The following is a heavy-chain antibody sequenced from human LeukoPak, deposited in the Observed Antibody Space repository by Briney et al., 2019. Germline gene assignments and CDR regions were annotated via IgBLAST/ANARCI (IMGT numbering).Heavy chain of an antibody. CDR1: GGSFSGYY. D-gene: IGHD3-22*01. V-gene: IGHV4-34*01. CDR2: INHSGST. CDR3: ARFTMIVIDAFDI. Sequence: SETLSLTCAVYGGSFSGYYWSWIRQPPGKGLEWIGEINHSGSTNYNPSLKSRVTISVDTSKNQFSLKLSSVTAADTAVYYCARFTMIVIDAFDIWGQGTMVTVSS. J-gene: IGHJ3*02.